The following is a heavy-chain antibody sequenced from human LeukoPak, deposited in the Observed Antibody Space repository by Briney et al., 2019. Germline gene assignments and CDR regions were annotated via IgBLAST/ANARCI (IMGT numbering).Heavy chain of an antibody. CDR3: ARASGFTSWIPDAFDI. CDR2: INPSGGST. V-gene: IGHV1-46*01. D-gene: IGHD3-10*01. CDR1: GYTFTSYY. Sequence: ASVKVSCKASGYTFTSYYMHWVRQTPGQGLEWMGIINPSGGSTSYAQKFQGRVTMTRDTSTSTVYMELSSLRSEDTAVYYCARASGFTSWIPDAFDIWGQGTMVTVSS. J-gene: IGHJ3*02.